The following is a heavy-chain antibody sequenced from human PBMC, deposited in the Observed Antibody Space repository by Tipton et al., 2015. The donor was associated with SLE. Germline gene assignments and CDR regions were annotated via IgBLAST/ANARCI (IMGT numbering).Heavy chain of an antibody. CDR2: IHSSGTT. D-gene: IGHD3-3*01. J-gene: IGHJ6*03. CDR3: ARDLAIFGVVPFNYMDI. CDR1: GGAVIHNY. Sequence: TLSLTCSVSGGAVIHNYWSWIRQPPGKGLEWIGYIHSSGTTKYNSSLRSRVTISFDMSKNQVSLRLNSVTAADTAVYYCARDLAIFGVVPFNYMDIWGKGTTVTVSS. V-gene: IGHV4-4*09.